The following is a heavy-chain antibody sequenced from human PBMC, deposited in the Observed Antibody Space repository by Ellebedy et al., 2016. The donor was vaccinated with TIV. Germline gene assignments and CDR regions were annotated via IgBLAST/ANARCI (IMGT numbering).Heavy chain of an antibody. J-gene: IGHJ2*01. V-gene: IGHV4-61*08. CDR1: GGSISSGGYY. D-gene: IGHD5-24*01. Sequence: SETLSLTXTVSGGSISSGGYYWSWIRQHPGKGLEWIGYIYYSGSTYYNPSLKSRVTISVDTSKNQFSLKLSSVTAADTAVYYCARDGRHRWLHERHWYFDLWGRGTLVTVSS. CDR3: ARDGRHRWLHERHWYFDL. CDR2: IYYSGST.